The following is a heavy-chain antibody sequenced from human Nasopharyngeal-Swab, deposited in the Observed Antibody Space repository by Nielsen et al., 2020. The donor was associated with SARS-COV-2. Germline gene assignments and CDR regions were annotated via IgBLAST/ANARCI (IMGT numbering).Heavy chain of an antibody. CDR1: GYTFTSYG. V-gene: IGHV1-18*01. CDR3: ARDRPYESSGYLPFDY. J-gene: IGHJ4*02. CDR2: ISAYNGNT. D-gene: IGHD3-22*01. Sequence: ASVKVSCKASGYTFTSYGISWVRQAPGQGLEWMGWISAYNGNTNYAQKLQGRVTMTTDTSTSTAYMELRSLRSDDTAVYYCARDRPYESSGYLPFDYWGQGTLVTVSS.